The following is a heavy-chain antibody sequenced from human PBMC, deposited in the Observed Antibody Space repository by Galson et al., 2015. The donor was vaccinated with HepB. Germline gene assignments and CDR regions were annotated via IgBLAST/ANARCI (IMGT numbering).Heavy chain of an antibody. CDR1: GFTFSSYS. V-gene: IGHV3-48*01. CDR2: ISSSSSTI. J-gene: IGHJ4*02. CDR3: ARDHYYYSVSGAVLYYFDY. Sequence: SLRLSCAASGFTFSSYSMNRVRQAPGKGLEWVSYISSSSSTIYYADSVKGRFTISRDNAKNSLYLQMNSLRAEDTAVYYCARDHYYYSVSGAVLYYFDYWGQGTLVTVSS. D-gene: IGHD3-10*01.